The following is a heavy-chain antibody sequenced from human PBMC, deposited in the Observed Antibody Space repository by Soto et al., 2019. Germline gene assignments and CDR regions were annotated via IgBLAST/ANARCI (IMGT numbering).Heavy chain of an antibody. CDR3: ATGRSEVVPGAMDT. J-gene: IGHJ5*02. CDR1: GAALSSGGYF. D-gene: IGHD2-2*01. Sequence: QVKLQQSGPGLVKPSETLSLTCTVSGAALSSGGYFYTWVRQPPGKGLEWLGYIYYSGGTNYNPSLKSRVTISLDKSKNQFSLRLTSMTAADTAVYYCATGRSEVVPGAMDTWGQGTLVTVSS. CDR2: IYYSGGT. V-gene: IGHV4-61*08.